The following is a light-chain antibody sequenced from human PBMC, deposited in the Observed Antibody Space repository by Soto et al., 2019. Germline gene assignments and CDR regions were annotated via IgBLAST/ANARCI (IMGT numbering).Light chain of an antibody. J-gene: IGKJ5*01. CDR3: QQHDILPIT. CDR2: VVF. CDR1: QSVAGIF. Sequence: PGEGVTLSCRASQSVAGIFFVFFQFQPGQAPRLLIFVVFTRATGTPARFSGSESGTDFTLTISSLQPGDFALYYCQQHDILPITFGQGTRLEIK. V-gene: IGKV3D-7*01.